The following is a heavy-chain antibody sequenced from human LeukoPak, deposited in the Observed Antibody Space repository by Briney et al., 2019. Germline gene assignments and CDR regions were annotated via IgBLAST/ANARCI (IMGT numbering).Heavy chain of an antibody. J-gene: IGHJ4*02. V-gene: IGHV3-30*02. D-gene: IGHD2-2*01. CDR2: IRYDGSNK. Sequence: PGGSLRLSYAASGFTFSSYGMHWVRQAPGKGLEWVAFIRYDGSNKYYADSVKGRFTISRDNSKNTLYLQMNSLRAEDTAVYYCAKDKKRFCSSTSCSVSYFDYWGQGTLVTVSS. CDR3: AKDKKRFCSSTSCSVSYFDY. CDR1: GFTFSSYG.